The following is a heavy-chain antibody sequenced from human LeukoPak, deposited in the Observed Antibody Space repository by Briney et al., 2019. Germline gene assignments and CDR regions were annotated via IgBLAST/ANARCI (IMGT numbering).Heavy chain of an antibody. CDR1: GGSISSGDYY. CDR2: IYYSGST. D-gene: IGHD6-13*01. Sequence: SETLSLTCTVSGGSISSGDYYWSWIRQPPGKGLEWIGYIYYSGSTYYNPSLKSRVTISVDTSKNQFSLKLSSVTAADTAVYYCARDGSSSIFRSFGMDVWGQGTTVTVSS. CDR3: ARDGSSSIFRSFGMDV. V-gene: IGHV4-30-4*01. J-gene: IGHJ6*02.